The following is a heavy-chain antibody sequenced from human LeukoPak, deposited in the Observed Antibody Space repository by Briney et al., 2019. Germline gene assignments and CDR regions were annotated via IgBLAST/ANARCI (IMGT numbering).Heavy chain of an antibody. CDR1: EFSVGSNY. V-gene: IGHV3-66*02. J-gene: IGHJ4*01. CDR2: IYSGGST. CDR3: AKSHGYSYGFDY. Sequence: PGGSLRLSCAASEFSVGSNYMSWVRQAPGKGLEWVSIIYSGGSTYYADSVKGRFTISRDNSKNTLYLQMNSLRAEDTAVYYCAKSHGYSYGFDYWGQEPWSPSPQ. D-gene: IGHD5-18*01.